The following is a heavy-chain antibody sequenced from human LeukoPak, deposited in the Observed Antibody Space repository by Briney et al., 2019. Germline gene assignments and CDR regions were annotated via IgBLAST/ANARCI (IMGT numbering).Heavy chain of an antibody. CDR1: GYIFSSHT. CDR2: IIPILGAA. CDR3: AKVISSTWYEGFDY. J-gene: IGHJ4*02. D-gene: IGHD2-2*01. V-gene: IGHV1-69*13. Sequence: GASVKISCKAAGYIFSSHTISWVRQAPGQSLEWMGGIIPILGAANYAQKFQGRVTITADESRNTAYMELSSLRSEDTAIYYCAKVISSTWYEGFDYWGQGTLVIVSS.